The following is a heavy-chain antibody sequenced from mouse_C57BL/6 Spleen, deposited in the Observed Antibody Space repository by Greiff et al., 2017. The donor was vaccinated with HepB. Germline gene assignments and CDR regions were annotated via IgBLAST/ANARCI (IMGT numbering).Heavy chain of an antibody. CDR2: IDPSDSYN. CDR1: GYTFTSYW. Sequence: VQLQQPGAELVMPGASVKLSCKASGYTFTSYWMHWVKQRPGQGLEWIGEIDPSDSYNNYNQKFKGKSTLTVDKSSSTAYMQLSSLTSEDSAVYYCARRFYYGSNFDYWGQGTTLTVSS. D-gene: IGHD1-1*01. CDR3: ARRFYYGSNFDY. J-gene: IGHJ2*01. V-gene: IGHV1-69*01.